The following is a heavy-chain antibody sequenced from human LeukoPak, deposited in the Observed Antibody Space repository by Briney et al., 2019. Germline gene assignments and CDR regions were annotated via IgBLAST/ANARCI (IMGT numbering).Heavy chain of an antibody. CDR3: ARTHSYGYYFDY. J-gene: IGHJ4*02. V-gene: IGHV2-70*11. Sequence: SGPTLVNPPQTLTLTCTFSGFSLSTSGMCVSWIRQPPGKALEWLARIDWDDDKYYSTSLKTRLTISKDTSKNQVVLTMTSMDPVDTATYYCARTHSYGYYFDYWGQGTLVTVSS. D-gene: IGHD5-18*01. CDR1: GFSLSTSGMC. CDR2: IDWDDDK.